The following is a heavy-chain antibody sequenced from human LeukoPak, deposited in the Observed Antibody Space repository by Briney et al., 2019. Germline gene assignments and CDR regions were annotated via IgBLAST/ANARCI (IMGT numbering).Heavy chain of an antibody. J-gene: IGHJ4*02. CDR1: GFTVSSNY. CDR2: IYSGGST. V-gene: IGHV3-66*01. CDR3: AREGGYYDSSGDYYFDY. D-gene: IGHD3-22*01. Sequence: PGGSLRLSCAASGFTVSSNYMSWVRQAPGKGLEWVSVIYSGGSTYYADSVKGRFTISRDNSKNTLYLQMNSLRAEDTAVYYCAREGGYYDSSGDYYFDYWGQGTLVTVSS.